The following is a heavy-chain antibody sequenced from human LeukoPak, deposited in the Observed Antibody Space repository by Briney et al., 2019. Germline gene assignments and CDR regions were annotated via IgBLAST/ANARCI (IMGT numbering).Heavy chain of an antibody. CDR3: AKPITKYSSAWGQGFDY. CDR2: INWNNDRL. Sequence: PGRSLRLSCAASGFSFDDYAMHWVRQPPGKGLEWVSGINWNNDRLAYADSVKGRFTISRDNAKNSLYLQMNSLRAGDTALYYCAKPITKYSSAWGQGFDYWGQGSLVTVSS. CDR1: GFSFDDYA. D-gene: IGHD6-19*01. J-gene: IGHJ4*02. V-gene: IGHV3-9*01.